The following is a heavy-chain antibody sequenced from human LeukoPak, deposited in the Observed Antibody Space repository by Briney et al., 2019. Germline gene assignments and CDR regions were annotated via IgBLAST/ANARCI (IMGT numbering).Heavy chain of an antibody. D-gene: IGHD1-26*01. CDR2: IYTSGSN. CDR1: GGSFSGYY. Sequence: SETLSLTCAVYGGSFSGYYWSWIRQPAGKGLEWIGRIYTSGSNNYNPSLKSRVTMSVDTSKNQFSLKLSSGTAADTAVYYCARVRGSSGSYEHYHYMDVWGKGTTVTISS. CDR3: ARVRGSSGSYEHYHYMDV. V-gene: IGHV4-59*10. J-gene: IGHJ6*03.